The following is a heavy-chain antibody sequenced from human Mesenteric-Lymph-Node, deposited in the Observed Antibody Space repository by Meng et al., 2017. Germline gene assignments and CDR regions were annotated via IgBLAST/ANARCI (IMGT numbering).Heavy chain of an antibody. CDR1: GFTFSSYA. J-gene: IGHJ4*02. CDR3: ATVVSSGNSFYHFDY. V-gene: IGHV3-23*01. CDR2: ISGSGGRT. D-gene: IGHD3-3*01. Sequence: GESLKISCAASGFTFSSYAMSWVRQAPGKGLQWVSVISGSGGRTVYADSVKGRFTISRGNSKNTMYLQMNSLKAEDTAVYYCATVVSSGNSFYHFDYWGQGTLVTVSS.